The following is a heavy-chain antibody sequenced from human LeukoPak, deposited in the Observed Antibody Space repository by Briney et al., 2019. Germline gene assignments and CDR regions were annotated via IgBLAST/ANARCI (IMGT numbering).Heavy chain of an antibody. Sequence: GGSLRLSCTGSGFIFGDYSMSWFRQAPGKGLEWVGLIRSKAYGGTTEYAASVKGRFTIARDDSKSIAYLQMNSLKTEDTAVYYCTRYGGILGTTIFDYWGQGTLVTVSS. V-gene: IGHV3-49*03. CDR2: IRSKAYGGTT. CDR3: TRYGGILGTTIFDY. CDR1: GFIFGDYS. D-gene: IGHD1-26*01. J-gene: IGHJ4*02.